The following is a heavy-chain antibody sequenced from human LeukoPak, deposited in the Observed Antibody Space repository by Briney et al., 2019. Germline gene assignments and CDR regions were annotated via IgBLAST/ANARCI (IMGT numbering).Heavy chain of an antibody. CDR1: GFTFSDYY. V-gene: IGHV3-11*01. D-gene: IGHD3-3*01. CDR3: ARAGSYYDFWSGYPVLDY. J-gene: IGHJ4*02. CDR2: ISSSGSTI. Sequence: PGGSLRLSCAASGFTFSDYYMSWIRQAPGKGLEWVSYISSSGSTIYYADSVKGRFTISRDNAKNSLHLQMNSLRAEDTAVYYCARAGSYYDFWSGYPVLDYWGQGTLVTVSS.